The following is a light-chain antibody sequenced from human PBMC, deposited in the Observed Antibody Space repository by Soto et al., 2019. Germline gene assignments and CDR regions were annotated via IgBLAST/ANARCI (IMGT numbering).Light chain of an antibody. CDR2: EVT. V-gene: IGLV2-23*02. CDR3: ASYSGSRTYV. CDR1: SGIGDYNL. J-gene: IGLJ1*01. Sequence: QSVVTQPASVSGSPGQSVTISCSGSGIGDYNLVSWSQHHQGTAPTLLIIEVTMRPSGVCDRLSGSKSASTASLPISCLRAEDEGDDYCASYSGSRTYVFGSGTKLTVL.